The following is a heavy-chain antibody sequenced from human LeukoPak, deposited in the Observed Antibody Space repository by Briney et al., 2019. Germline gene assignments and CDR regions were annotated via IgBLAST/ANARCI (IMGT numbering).Heavy chain of an antibody. CDR1: GYSISSGYY. J-gene: IGHJ5*02. CDR2: IYHSGST. V-gene: IGHV4-38-2*02. CDR3: ARDPIAAAGNWFDP. Sequence: SETLSLTCTVSGYSISSGYYWGWIRQPPGKGLEWIGSIYHSGSTYYNPSLKSRVTISVDTSKSQFSLKLSSVTAADTAVYYCARDPIAAAGNWFDPWGQGTLVTVSS. D-gene: IGHD6-13*01.